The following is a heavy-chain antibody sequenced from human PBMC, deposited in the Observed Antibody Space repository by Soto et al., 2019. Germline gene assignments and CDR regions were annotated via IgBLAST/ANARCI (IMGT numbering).Heavy chain of an antibody. J-gene: IGHJ4*02. D-gene: IGHD3-3*01. CDR2: ISGSGGSA. Sequence: EVQLLESGGGLVQPGGSLTLSCAASGFTFSSYAMSWVRQAPGKGLEWVSGISGSGGSAYYADSGKGRFTISRDNSENTLFLQMNSLRAEDTAVYYCAKAHDFWSGFQWLLHWGRGTLVTVSS. V-gene: IGHV3-23*01. CDR1: GFTFSSYA. CDR3: AKAHDFWSGFQWLLH.